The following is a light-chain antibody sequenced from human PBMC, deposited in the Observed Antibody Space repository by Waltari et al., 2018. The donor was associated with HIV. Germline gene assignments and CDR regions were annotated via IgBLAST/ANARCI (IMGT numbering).Light chain of an antibody. J-gene: IGLJ2*01. Sequence: SSELTQDPAVSVALGQTVSITCQGDSLRIYYANWYQQKPRQAPILVIYGKNNRPSGIPDRFSGSRSGNTASLTITGTQAEDEADYYCNSRDSSGNHVVFGGGTKLTVL. CDR1: SLRIYY. CDR2: GKN. CDR3: NSRDSSGNHVV. V-gene: IGLV3-19*01.